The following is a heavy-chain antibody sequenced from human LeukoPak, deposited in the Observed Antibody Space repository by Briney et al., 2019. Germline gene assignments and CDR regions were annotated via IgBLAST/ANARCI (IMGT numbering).Heavy chain of an antibody. Sequence: GGSLRLSCAASGFTVSSNYMSWVRQAPGKGLEWVSAISGSGGSTYYADSVKGRFTISRDNSKNTLYLQMNSLRAEDTAVYYCAKEPPGIAAAGWVFDYWGQGTLVTVSS. V-gene: IGHV3-23*01. CDR3: AKEPPGIAAAGWVFDY. J-gene: IGHJ4*02. CDR1: GFTVSSNY. D-gene: IGHD6-13*01. CDR2: ISGSGGST.